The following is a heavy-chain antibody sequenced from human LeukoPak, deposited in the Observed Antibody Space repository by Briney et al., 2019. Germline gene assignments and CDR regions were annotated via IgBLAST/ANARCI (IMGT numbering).Heavy chain of an antibody. CDR1: GGSISSSSYY. J-gene: IGHJ4*02. CDR3: ARHGYSYGSGSYYMGDPFDY. V-gene: IGHV4-39*01. CDR2: IYYSGST. Sequence: PSETLSLTCTISGGSISSSSYYWGWIRQPPGKGLEWIGSIYYSGSTYYNPSLESRVTISVDTSKNQFSLKLSSVTAADTTVYYCARHGYSYGSGSYYMGDPFDYWGQGTLVTVSS. D-gene: IGHD3-10*01.